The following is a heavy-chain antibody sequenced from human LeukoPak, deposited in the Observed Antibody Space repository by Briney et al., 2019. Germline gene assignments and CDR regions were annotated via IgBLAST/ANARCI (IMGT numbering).Heavy chain of an antibody. J-gene: IGHJ6*03. CDR1: GGSISSSSYY. CDR3: ARGSGSWIQLWSTGESPAIYYMGV. CDR2: IYYSGST. Sequence: SETLSLTCTVSGGSISSSSYYWGWIRQPPGKGLEWIGSIYYSGSTYYNPSLKSRVTISVDTSKNQFSLKLSSVTAADTAVYYCARGSGSWIQLWSTGESPAIYYMGVWGKGTTVTVSS. D-gene: IGHD5-18*01. V-gene: IGHV4-39*01.